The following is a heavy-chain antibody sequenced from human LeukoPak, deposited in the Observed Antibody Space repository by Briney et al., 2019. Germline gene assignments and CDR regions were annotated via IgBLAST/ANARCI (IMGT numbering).Heavy chain of an antibody. CDR1: GGTFSSYA. J-gene: IGHJ5*02. D-gene: IGHD3-3*01. CDR2: IIPIFGIA. CDR3: TYDRSVQENWFDP. Sequence: SVKVSCKASGGTFSSYAISWVRQAPGQGLEWMGRIIPIFGIANYAQKFQGRVTITADKSTSTAYMELSSLRSEDTAVYYCTYDRSVQENWFDPWGQGTLVTVSS. V-gene: IGHV1-69*04.